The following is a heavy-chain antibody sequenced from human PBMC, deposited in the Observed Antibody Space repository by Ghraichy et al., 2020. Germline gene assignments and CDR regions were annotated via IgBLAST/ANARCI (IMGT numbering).Heavy chain of an antibody. CDR3: ARAPRSGCCLRWAYYYCGMDV. Sequence: ETLSLTCAASGFTFSSYWMHWVRQAPGQGLVWVSRINSDGSSTSDADSVKGRFTITRDNANNTLYLQMNSLRAEDTAVYYCARAPRSGCCLRWAYYYCGMDVWGQGTTVTVTS. V-gene: IGHV3-74*01. D-gene: IGHD1-26*01. J-gene: IGHJ6*02. CDR1: GFTFSSYW. CDR2: INSDGSST.